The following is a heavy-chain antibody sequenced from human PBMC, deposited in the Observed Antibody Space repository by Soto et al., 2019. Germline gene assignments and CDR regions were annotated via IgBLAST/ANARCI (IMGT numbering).Heavy chain of an antibody. V-gene: IGHV4-59*01. CDR2: IYYSGST. CDR1: GASINAYY. J-gene: IGHJ4*01. Sequence: PSETLSLTCTVSGASINAYYWGWIRQPPGKGLEWIGYIYYSGSTNYNPSLKSRATISLDTSKNQFSLRLISVTAADTAVYYCVAGPDRAKSAYWGQGTLVTVSS. CDR3: VAGPDRAKSAY.